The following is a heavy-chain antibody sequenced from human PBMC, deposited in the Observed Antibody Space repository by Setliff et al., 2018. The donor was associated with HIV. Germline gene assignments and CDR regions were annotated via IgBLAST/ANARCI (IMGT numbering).Heavy chain of an antibody. CDR1: GFVIANYD. D-gene: IGHD2-15*01. CDR3: ARGQSNCGGGKCYYHMDV. Sequence: GESLKISCAASGFVIANYDISWVRQAPGKGLEWVSYITSSGRGIYYAESVKGRFTISRDNAKNSLFLQMNSVRGDDTALYYCARGQSNCGGGKCYYHMDVWGNGTTVTVSS. CDR2: ITSSGRGI. V-gene: IGHV3-11*04. J-gene: IGHJ6*03.